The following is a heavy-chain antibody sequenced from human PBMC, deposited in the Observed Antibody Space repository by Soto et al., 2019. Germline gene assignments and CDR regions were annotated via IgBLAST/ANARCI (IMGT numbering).Heavy chain of an antibody. CDR2: ISAYNGNT. Sequence: ASVKASCKSSGYTFTSYGISWVRQAPGQGLEWMGWISAYNGNTNYAQKLQGRVTMTTDTFTSTAYMELRSLRSDDTAVYYCARDPYYYDSSGYRHWGQGTLVAVSS. CDR3: ARDPYYYDSSGYRH. J-gene: IGHJ1*01. CDR1: GYTFTSYG. D-gene: IGHD3-22*01. V-gene: IGHV1-18*01.